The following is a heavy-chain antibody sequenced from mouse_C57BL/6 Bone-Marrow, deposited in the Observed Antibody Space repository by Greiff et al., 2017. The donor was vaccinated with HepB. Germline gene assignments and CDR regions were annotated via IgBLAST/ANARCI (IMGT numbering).Heavy chain of an antibody. CDR3: TTYPPDS. CDR2: IDPENGDT. Sequence: VQLKESGAELVRPGASVKLSCTASGFNIKDDYMHWVKQRPEQGLEWIGWIDPENGDTEYASKFQGKATITADTSSNTAYLQLSSLTSEDTAVYYCTTYPPDSWGPGTPLTVSS. V-gene: IGHV14-4*01. CDR1: GFNIKDDY. J-gene: IGHJ2*01.